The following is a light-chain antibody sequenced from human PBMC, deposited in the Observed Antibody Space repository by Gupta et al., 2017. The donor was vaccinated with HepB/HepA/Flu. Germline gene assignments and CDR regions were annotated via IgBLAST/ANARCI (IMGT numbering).Light chain of an antibody. CDR1: SSNIGSNF. CDR2: DSN. CDR3: GAWDSGMSEVV. J-gene: IGLJ3*02. V-gene: IGLV1-51*01. Sequence: QAASTQPPSVSTAPGPKITIAYSGTSSNIGSNFVAWYQQFTGTATKILIYDSNKRPSGIPDRFSGSKSGTSATLGITGLQTGDEADYYCGAWDSGMSEVVFGGGTKLTVL.